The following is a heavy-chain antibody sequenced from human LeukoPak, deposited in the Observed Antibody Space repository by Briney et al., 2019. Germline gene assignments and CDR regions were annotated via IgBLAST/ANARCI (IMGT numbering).Heavy chain of an antibody. CDR1: GCTFTSSA. D-gene: IGHD3-3*01. V-gene: IGHV1-58*02. CDR3: AADRGPYDFWSGYYFGYYYYGMDV. J-gene: IGHJ6*02. CDR2: IVVGSGNT. Sequence: GASVKVSCKASGCTFTSSAMQWVRQARGQRLEWIGWIVVGSGNTNYAQKFQERVTITRDMSTSTAYMELSSLRSEDTAVYYCAADRGPYDFWSGYYFGYYYYGMDVWGQGTTVTVSS.